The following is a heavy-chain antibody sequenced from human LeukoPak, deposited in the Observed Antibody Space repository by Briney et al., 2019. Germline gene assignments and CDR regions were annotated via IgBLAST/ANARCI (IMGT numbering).Heavy chain of an antibody. CDR2: IYYSGST. D-gene: IGHD3-22*01. V-gene: IGHV4-30-4*08. CDR3: ARGGAYYYDSSGPHFDY. Sequence: SQTLSLTCTVSGGSISRGDYYWSWIRQPPGKGLEWIGYIYYSGSTYYNPSLKSRVTISVDTSKNHFSLKLSSVTAADTAVYYCARGGAYYYDSSGPHFDYWGQGTLVTDSS. J-gene: IGHJ4*02. CDR1: GGSISRGDYY.